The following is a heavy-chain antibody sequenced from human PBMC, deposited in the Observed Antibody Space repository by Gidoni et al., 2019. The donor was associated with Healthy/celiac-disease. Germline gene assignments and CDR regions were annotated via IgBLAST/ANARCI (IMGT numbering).Heavy chain of an antibody. J-gene: IGHJ6*02. V-gene: IGHV3-30*04. D-gene: IGHD2-8*02. CDR3: ARDHCTGGVCSMIYYYYYGMDV. Sequence: QVQLVESGGGVVQPGRSLRLSCAPSGFTFSSYAMHWVRQAPGKGLEWVAVISYDGSNKYYADSVKGRFTISRDNSKNTLYLQMNSLRAEDTAVYYCARDHCTGGVCSMIYYYYYGMDVWGQGTTVTVSS. CDR1: GFTFSSYA. CDR2: ISYDGSNK.